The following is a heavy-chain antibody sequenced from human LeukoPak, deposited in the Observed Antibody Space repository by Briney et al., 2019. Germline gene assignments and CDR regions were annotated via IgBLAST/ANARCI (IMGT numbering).Heavy chain of an antibody. CDR1: GYTFPSYF. D-gene: IGHD3-10*01. J-gene: IGHJ6*02. CDR3: ARDLRDYYGSGYYYYYGMDV. Sequence: GASVKVSCKASGYTFPSYFMHWVRQAPGQGLEWMGWINPNSGGTNYAQKFQGWVTMTRDTSISTAYMELSRLRSDDTAVYYCARDLRDYYGSGYYYYYGMDVWGQGTTVTVSS. CDR2: INPNSGGT. V-gene: IGHV1-2*04.